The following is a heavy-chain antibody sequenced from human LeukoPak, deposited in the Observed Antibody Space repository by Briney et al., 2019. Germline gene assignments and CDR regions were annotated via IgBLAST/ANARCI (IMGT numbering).Heavy chain of an antibody. CDR2: ISSSTTTT. CDR3: ARGLYLYSSGWHFDY. J-gene: IGHJ4*02. CDR1: GFTFTNFG. D-gene: IGHD6-19*01. V-gene: IGHV3-48*02. Sequence: PGGSLRLSGAASGFTFTNFGMNWVRQAPGKGLEWVSYISSSTTTTHYADSVKGRFTISRDNAKGSLYLQMNSLRDEDTAVYYCARGLYLYSSGWHFDYWGQRTLLTVSS.